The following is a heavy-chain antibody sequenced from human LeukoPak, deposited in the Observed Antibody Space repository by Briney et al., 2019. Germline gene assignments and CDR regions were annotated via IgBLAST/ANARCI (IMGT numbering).Heavy chain of an antibody. Sequence: GESLKISCKGSGYSFTSYWIGWVRQMPGKGLEWMGIIYPGDSDTRYSPSFQGQVTISADKSISTAYLQWSSLKASDTAMYYCARHSDNDYGANGGDYWGQGTLVTVSS. J-gene: IGHJ4*02. CDR2: IYPGDSDT. CDR3: ARHSDNDYGANGGDY. CDR1: GYSFTSYW. V-gene: IGHV5-51*01. D-gene: IGHD4-17*01.